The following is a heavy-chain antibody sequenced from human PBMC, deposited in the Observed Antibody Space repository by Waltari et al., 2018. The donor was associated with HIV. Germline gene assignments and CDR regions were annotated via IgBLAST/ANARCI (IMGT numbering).Heavy chain of an antibody. J-gene: IGHJ6*02. Sequence: QVQLVQSGGEVKKPGASVKVSCKAAGYTFNLNGVNWVRQAPGRGLEWRVWGKGWIKTRNGKTDYAPPFQCRIIMTRATSTMTVYMEMKNLRTDDTANYYCARDRESTGHFTEGYFYGMDVWGQGTTVTVSS. CDR2: IKTRNGKT. D-gene: IGHD2-21*01. CDR3: ARDRESTGHFTEGYFYGMDV. V-gene: IGHV1-18*01. CDR1: GYTFNLNG.